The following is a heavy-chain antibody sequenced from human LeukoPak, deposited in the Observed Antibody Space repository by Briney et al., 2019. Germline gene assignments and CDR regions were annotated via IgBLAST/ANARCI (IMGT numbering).Heavy chain of an antibody. V-gene: IGHV3-23*01. CDR3: AKDSSGYSSGSFDY. CDR2: ISGSGGST. Sequence: GGSLRLSCAASGCTFSSYAMSGVRQAPGKGREGVSAISGSGGSTYYADSVKGRFTISRDNSKNTLYLQMNSLRAEDTAVYYCAKDSSGYSSGSFDYWGQGTLVTVSS. CDR1: GCTFSSYA. D-gene: IGHD6-19*01. J-gene: IGHJ4*02.